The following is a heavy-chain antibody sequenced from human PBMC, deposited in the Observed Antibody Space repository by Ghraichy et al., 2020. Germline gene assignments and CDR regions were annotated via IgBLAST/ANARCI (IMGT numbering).Heavy chain of an antibody. V-gene: IGHV4-34*01. D-gene: IGHD6-19*01. J-gene: IGHJ6*02. CDR1: GGSFSGYY. CDR3: ARVLYSSGWSTNPYYGMDV. Sequence: SETLSLTCAVYGGSFSGYYWSWIRQPPGKGLEWIGEINHSGSTNYNPSLKSRVTISVDTSKNQFSLKLSSVTAADTAVYYCARVLYSSGWSTNPYYGMDVWGQGTTVTVSS. CDR2: INHSGST.